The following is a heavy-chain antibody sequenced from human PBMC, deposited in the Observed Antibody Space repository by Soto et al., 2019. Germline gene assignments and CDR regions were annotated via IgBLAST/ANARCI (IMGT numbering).Heavy chain of an antibody. Sequence: EVQLVESGGGLVKPGGSLRLSCAVSGFTFSSHSMNWVRQAPGKGLEWVSSITTSSESKYYTDSVKGRFTLSRDNAKNSLYLQMNSLRAEDTAVYYCARSTRGFSYGKSDYWGRGTLFTVSS. CDR3: ARSTRGFSYGKSDY. V-gene: IGHV3-21*02. CDR1: GFTFSSHS. J-gene: IGHJ4*02. CDR2: ITTSSESK. D-gene: IGHD5-18*01.